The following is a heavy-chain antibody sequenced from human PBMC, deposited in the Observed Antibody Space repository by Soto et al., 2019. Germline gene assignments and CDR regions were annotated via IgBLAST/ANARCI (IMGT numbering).Heavy chain of an antibody. J-gene: IGHJ4*02. D-gene: IGHD3-3*01. CDR1: GFTFSDYY. CDR3: ARGQDYDFWSGYYPEPVFDY. V-gene: IGHV3-11*01. CDR2: ISSSGSTI. Sequence: GGSLRLSCAASGFTFSDYYMSWIRQAPGKGLEWVSYISSSGSTIYYADSVKGRFTISRDNAKNSLYLQMNSLRAEDTAVYYCARGQDYDFWSGYYPEPVFDYWGQGTLVTVSS.